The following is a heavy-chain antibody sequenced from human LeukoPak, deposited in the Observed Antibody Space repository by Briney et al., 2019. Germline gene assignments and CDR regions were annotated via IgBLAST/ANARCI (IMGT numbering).Heavy chain of an antibody. CDR3: AKVDIPMGRLINS. CDR2: ISDSGAAT. D-gene: IGHD5-18*01. V-gene: IGHV3-23*01. Sequence: GGSLRLSCAASGLTFSSYAMNWVRQDPGKGLEWVSRISDSGAATYYADSVKGRFTISRDNSKNTLYLHMNSLRADDTAVYYCAKVDIPMGRLINSWGQGTLVSVSS. CDR1: GLTFSSYA. J-gene: IGHJ4*02.